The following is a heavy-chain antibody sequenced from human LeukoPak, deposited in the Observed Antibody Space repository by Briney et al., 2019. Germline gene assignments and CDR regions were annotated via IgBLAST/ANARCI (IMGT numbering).Heavy chain of an antibody. Sequence: SVKVSCKASGGTFSSYAISWVRQAPGQGLEWMGRIIPIFGIANYAQKFQGRVTITADKSTSTDSMELSSLRCEDTAVYYCAREGISPAYYYDSSGYLPPDYWGQGTLVTVSS. CDR3: AREGISPAYYYDSSGYLPPDY. V-gene: IGHV1-69*04. CDR1: GGTFSSYA. J-gene: IGHJ4*02. D-gene: IGHD3-22*01. CDR2: IIPIFGIA.